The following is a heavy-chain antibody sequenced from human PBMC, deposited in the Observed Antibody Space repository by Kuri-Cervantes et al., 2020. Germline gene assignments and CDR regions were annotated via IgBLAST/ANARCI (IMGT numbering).Heavy chain of an antibody. J-gene: IGHJ6*02. Sequence: GESLKISCAASGGTFSRYAMSWVRQAPGKGLEWVAVISYDGSNKYYADSVKGRFTISRDNSKNTLYLQMNSLRAEDTAVYYCARRGEYSSLNYYYYGMDVWGQGTRVTVSS. D-gene: IGHD6-6*01. CDR3: ARRGEYSSLNYYYYGMDV. CDR2: ISYDGSNK. V-gene: IGHV3-30-3*01. CDR1: GGTFSRYA.